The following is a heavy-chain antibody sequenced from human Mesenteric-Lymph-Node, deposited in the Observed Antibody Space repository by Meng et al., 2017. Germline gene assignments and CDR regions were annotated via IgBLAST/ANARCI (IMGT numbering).Heavy chain of an antibody. V-gene: IGHV3-48*03. CDR2: ISSSSNII. CDR1: GFSFTNYE. CDR3: ARYLSSPLRYFDWPTNMYGMDV. J-gene: IGHJ6*02. D-gene: IGHD3-9*01. Sequence: GESLKISCAASGFSFTNYEMNWVRQAPGKGLEWVSYISSSSNIIHYADSVKGRFTISRDNAKNSLYLQLNSLRVEDTAVYYCARYLSSPLRYFDWPTNMYGMDVWGQGTTVTVSS.